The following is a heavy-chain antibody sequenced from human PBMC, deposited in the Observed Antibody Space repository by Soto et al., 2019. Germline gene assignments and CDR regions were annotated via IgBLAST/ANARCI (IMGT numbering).Heavy chain of an antibody. CDR1: GFTFSSYS. CDR3: ARDQPGYSYGYGLGY. V-gene: IGHV3-21*01. Sequence: EVQLVESGGGLVKPGGSLRLSCAASGFTFSSYSMNWVRQAPGKGLEWVSSISSSSSYIYYADSVKGRFTISRDNAKNSLYLQRNSLRAEDTAVYYGARDQPGYSYGYGLGYWGQGTLVTVSS. J-gene: IGHJ4*02. CDR2: ISSSSSYI. D-gene: IGHD5-18*01.